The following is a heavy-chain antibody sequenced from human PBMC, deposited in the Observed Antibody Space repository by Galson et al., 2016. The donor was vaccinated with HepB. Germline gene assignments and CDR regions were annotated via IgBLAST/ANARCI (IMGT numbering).Heavy chain of an antibody. CDR3: AKGARTGATNSYYYGMDV. Sequence: SLRLSCAASGFTFSSYAMSWVRQAPGKGLEWVSGIRGSGTSTYYADSVKGRFTISRDNSKNTLYLQINSLRAEDTAVYYCAKGARTGATNSYYYGMDVWGQGTTVTVSS. J-gene: IGHJ6*02. CDR1: GFTFSSYA. CDR2: IRGSGTST. D-gene: IGHD1-1*01. V-gene: IGHV3-23*01.